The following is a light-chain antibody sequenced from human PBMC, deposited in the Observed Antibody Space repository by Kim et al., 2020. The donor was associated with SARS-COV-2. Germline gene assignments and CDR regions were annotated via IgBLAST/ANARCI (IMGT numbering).Light chain of an antibody. Sequence: QRVTISCSGSSSNIGSNYVYWYQQLPGTAPKLLIYRNNQRPSGVPDRFSGSKSGTSASLAITGLKAEDEADYYCQSYDSSLSGFVVFGGGTKLTVL. CDR1: SSNIGSNY. CDR3: QSYDSSLSGFVV. V-gene: IGLV1-47*01. J-gene: IGLJ2*01. CDR2: RNN.